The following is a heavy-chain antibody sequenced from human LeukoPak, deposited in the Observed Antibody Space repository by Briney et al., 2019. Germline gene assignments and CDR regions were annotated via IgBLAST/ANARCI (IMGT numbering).Heavy chain of an antibody. CDR3: ARTGITVPPPFDY. D-gene: IGHD3-16*01. Sequence: PGGSLRLSCAASGFTFSSFGMSWVRQAPGKGLEWVSSISSSSSYIYYADSVKGRFTISRDNAKNSLYLQMTSLRAEDTAVYYCARTGITVPPPFDYWGQGTLVTVSS. CDR2: ISSSSSYI. CDR1: GFTFSSFG. J-gene: IGHJ4*02. V-gene: IGHV3-21*01.